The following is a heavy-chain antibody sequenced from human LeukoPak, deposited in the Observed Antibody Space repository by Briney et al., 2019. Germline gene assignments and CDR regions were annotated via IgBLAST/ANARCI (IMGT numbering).Heavy chain of an antibody. CDR3: ANSHFWSGFY. CDR1: GFTFSSHA. CDR2: IKQDGSER. D-gene: IGHD3-3*01. V-gene: IGHV3-7*01. J-gene: IGHJ4*02. Sequence: GGSLRLSCAASGFTFSSHAMSWVRQAPGKGLEWVANIKQDGSERYYVDSVKGRFTISRDNGKNSLYLQMNSLRAEDTAVYYCANSHFWSGFYWGQGTLVTVSS.